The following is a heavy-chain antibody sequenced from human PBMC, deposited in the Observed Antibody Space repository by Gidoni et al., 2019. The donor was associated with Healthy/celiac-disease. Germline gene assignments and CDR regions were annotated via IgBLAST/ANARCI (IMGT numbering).Heavy chain of an antibody. CDR1: GFTVRSNY. J-gene: IGHJ4*02. Sequence: EVQLVESGGGLVQPGGSLSLSCAASGFTVRSNYMSWVSQAPGKGLGWVSVIYSGGSTYYADSVKGRFTISRDNSKNTLYLQMNSLGAEDTAVYYCAREWRGYFDYWGQGTLVTVSS. V-gene: IGHV3-66*02. D-gene: IGHD3-3*01. CDR3: AREWRGYFDY. CDR2: IYSGGST.